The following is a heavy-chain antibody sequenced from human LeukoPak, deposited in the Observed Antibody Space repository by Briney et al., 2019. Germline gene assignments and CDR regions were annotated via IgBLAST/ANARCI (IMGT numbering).Heavy chain of an antibody. CDR3: AREGIAVVDTYYYYYMDV. D-gene: IGHD6-19*01. CDR2: IYYSGST. CDR1: GGSISSYY. V-gene: IGHV4-59*12. J-gene: IGHJ6*03. Sequence: PSETLSLTCTVSGGSISSYYWSWIRQPPGKGLEWIGYIYYSGSTNYNPSLKSRVTISLGTSENQFTLNLRSVTAADTAVYYCAREGIAVVDTYYYYYMDVWGKGTTVTVSS.